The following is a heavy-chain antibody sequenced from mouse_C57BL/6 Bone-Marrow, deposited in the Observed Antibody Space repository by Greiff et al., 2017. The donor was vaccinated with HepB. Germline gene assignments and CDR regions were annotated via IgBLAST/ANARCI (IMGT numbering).Heavy chain of an antibody. V-gene: IGHV14-4*01. Sequence: VQLQQSGAELVRPGASVKLSCTASGFNIKDDYMHWVKQRPEQGLEWIGWIDPENGDTEYASKFQGKATITADTSSNTAYLQLSSLTSEDTAVYYCTYYGSSYWGQGTLVTDSA. CDR2: IDPENGDT. J-gene: IGHJ3*01. D-gene: IGHD1-1*01. CDR1: GFNIKDDY. CDR3: TYYGSSY.